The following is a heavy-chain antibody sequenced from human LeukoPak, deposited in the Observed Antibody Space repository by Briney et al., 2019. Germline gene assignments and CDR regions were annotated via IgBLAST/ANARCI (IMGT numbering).Heavy chain of an antibody. CDR3: ARQPTNGPFNH. V-gene: IGHV5-51*01. D-gene: IGHD2-8*01. CDR1: GYSFTNYW. Sequence: GESLKISCKGSGYSFTNYWIAWVRQMAGEGLEWMGIIYPGDSDTRYSPSFQGQVTISADKSISTAYLQWSSLKASDAAMYFCARQPTNGPFNHWGQGTLVTVSS. CDR2: IYPGDSDT. J-gene: IGHJ4*02.